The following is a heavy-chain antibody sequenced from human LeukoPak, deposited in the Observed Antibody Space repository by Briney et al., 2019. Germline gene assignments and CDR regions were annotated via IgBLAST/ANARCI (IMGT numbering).Heavy chain of an antibody. CDR2: IYYSGST. J-gene: IGHJ6*03. D-gene: IGHD5-18*01. CDR1: GGSISSYY. CDR3: ARILPPGPYSYGYMDV. Sequence: SETLSLTCTVSGGSISSYYWSWIRQPPGKGLEWIGYIYYSGSTNYNPSLKSRVTISVDTSKNQFSLKLSSVTAADTAVYYCARILPPGPYSYGYMDVWGKGTTVTVSS. V-gene: IGHV4-59*01.